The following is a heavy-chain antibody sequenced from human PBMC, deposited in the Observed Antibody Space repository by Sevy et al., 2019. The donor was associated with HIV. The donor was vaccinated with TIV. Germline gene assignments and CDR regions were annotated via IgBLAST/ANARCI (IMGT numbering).Heavy chain of an antibody. CDR2: SRGTGNFI. J-gene: IGHJ4*02. CDR1: GFIFSSYT. D-gene: IGHD2-15*01. CDR3: ARDHGSCSGGSCYSGGY. V-gene: IGHV3-21*06. Sequence: GGSLRLSCSASGFIFSSYTMIWVRQAPGRGLEWVASSRGTGNFIHYADSVKGRFTISRDNAKNLLFLQMNSLRAEDPAVYYCARDHGSCSGGSCYSGGYWGQGTQVTVSS.